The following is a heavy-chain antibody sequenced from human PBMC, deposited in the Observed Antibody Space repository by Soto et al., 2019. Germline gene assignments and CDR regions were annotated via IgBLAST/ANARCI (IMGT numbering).Heavy chain of an antibody. CDR2: VYYTGDT. V-gene: IGHV4-59*08. CDR3: VRQGIDYLHGLVDV. D-gene: IGHD5-12*01. Sequence: QVQVQQSGPGLVKPSETLSLTCTVSSGPSRSHNWGWIRQPPGRGLEWIGYVYYTGDTSYNPSLKRRFTISADTSTNHISLTLRSVTAADTAVYYCVRQGIDYLHGLVDVWGQGTTVSVSS. CDR1: SGPSRSHN. J-gene: IGHJ6*02.